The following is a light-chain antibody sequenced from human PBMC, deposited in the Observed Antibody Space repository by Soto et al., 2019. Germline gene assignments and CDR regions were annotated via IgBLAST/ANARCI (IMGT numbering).Light chain of an antibody. CDR3: QQYYNWPRT. CDR1: QSLGSD. V-gene: IGKV3-15*01. Sequence: EIVMTQSPGTLSLSPGDTATLCCRASQSLGSDLAWYQQKPGQAPRLLIFAASARPTGIPARISGSGSGTEFTLTISSLRSEDFAVYFCQQYYNWPRTFGQGTKVDIK. J-gene: IGKJ1*01. CDR2: AAS.